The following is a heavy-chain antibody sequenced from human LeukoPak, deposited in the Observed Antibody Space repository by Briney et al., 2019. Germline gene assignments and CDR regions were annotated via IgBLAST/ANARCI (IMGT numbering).Heavy chain of an antibody. CDR2: ISSSSSTI. V-gene: IGHV3-48*04. Sequence: GGSLRLSCAASGFTFSSYSMNWVRRAPGKGLEWVSYISSSSSTIYYADSVKGRFTISRDNAKNSLYLQMNSLRAEDTAVYYCADTGEEEWYFDLWGRGTLVTVSS. J-gene: IGHJ2*01. D-gene: IGHD3-10*01. CDR3: ADTGEEEWYFDL. CDR1: GFTFSSYS.